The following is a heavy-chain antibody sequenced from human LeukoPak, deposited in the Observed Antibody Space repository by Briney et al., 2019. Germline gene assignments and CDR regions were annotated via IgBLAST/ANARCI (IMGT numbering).Heavy chain of an antibody. D-gene: IGHD3-3*01. Sequence: SETLSLTCAVYGGSFSGYYWSWIRQPPGKGLGWIGEINHSGSTNYNPSLKSRVTISVDTSKNQFSLKLSSVTAADTAVYYCARIFEGVEDSEYYFDYWGQGTLVTVSS. CDR2: INHSGST. CDR3: ARIFEGVEDSEYYFDY. J-gene: IGHJ4*02. V-gene: IGHV4-34*01. CDR1: GGSFSGYY.